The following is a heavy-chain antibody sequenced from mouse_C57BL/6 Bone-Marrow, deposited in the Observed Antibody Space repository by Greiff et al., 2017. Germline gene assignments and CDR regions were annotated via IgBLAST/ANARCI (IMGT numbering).Heavy chain of an antibody. CDR2: IHPNSGST. D-gene: IGHD2-4*01. Sequence: VQLQQSGAELVKPGASVKLSCKASGYTFTSYWMHWVKQRPGQGLEWIGRIHPNSGSTNYNEKFKSKATLTADKSSSTAYMQLSGLTSEDSAVYYCARHDYDGAWFAYWGQGTLVTVSA. V-gene: IGHV1-64*01. CDR1: GYTFTSYW. CDR3: ARHDYDGAWFAY. J-gene: IGHJ3*01.